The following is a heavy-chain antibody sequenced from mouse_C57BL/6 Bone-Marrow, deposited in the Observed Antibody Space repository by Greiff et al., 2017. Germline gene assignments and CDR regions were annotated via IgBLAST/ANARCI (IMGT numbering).Heavy chain of an antibody. D-gene: IGHD1-1*01. CDR2: ISDGGSYT. J-gene: IGHJ3*01. CDR3: ARDYGSRHLAY. CDR1: GFTFSSYA. V-gene: IGHV5-4*01. Sequence: EVKVVESGGGLVKPGGSLKLSCAASGFTFSSYAMPWVRQTPEKRLEWVATISDGGSYTYYPDNVKGRFTISRDNAKNTLYLQMSHLKSEDTAMYYCARDYGSRHLAYWGQGTLVTVSA.